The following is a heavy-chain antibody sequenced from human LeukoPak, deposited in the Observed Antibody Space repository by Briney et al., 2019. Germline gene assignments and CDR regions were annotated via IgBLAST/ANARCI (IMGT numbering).Heavy chain of an antibody. D-gene: IGHD6-6*01. CDR1: GFTLSSYP. V-gene: IGHV3-30*01. CDR3: ARSLAARSSSDY. J-gene: IGHJ4*02. CDR2: IGYDGSNE. Sequence: AGRPLRLSCAASGFTLSSYPMPWVRQAPGKGREWVEGIGYDGSNEYYADCVKGRFTISRDNSKNTLYLQMNSLRAEDTAVYYCARSLAARSSSDYWGQGTLVTVSS.